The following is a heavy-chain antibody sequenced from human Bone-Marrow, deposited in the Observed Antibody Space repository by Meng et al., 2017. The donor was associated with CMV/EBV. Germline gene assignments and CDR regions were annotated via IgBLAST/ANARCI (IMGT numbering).Heavy chain of an antibody. CDR2: ITTYNGDT. V-gene: IGHV1-18*01. D-gene: IGHD5-24*01. CDR1: GYTFTSYG. J-gene: IGHJ6*02. Sequence: ASVKVSCKASGYTFTSYGISWVRQAPGQGLEWMGWITTYNGDTEYAQSLQGRVTMTADTSTSTAYVEVRNLRSDDTAVYYCARDDNNHGMDVWGQGTTVTVSS. CDR3: ARDDNNHGMDV.